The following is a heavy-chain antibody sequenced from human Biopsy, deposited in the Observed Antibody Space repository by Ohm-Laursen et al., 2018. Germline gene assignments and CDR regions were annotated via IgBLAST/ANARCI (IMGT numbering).Heavy chain of an antibody. J-gene: IGHJ6*02. D-gene: IGHD2/OR15-2a*01. CDR1: GGSISSYY. Sequence: PPGTLSLTCSVSGGSISSYYWNWIRQPPGKGLEWIGYIYYSGTTDYSPSLKSRVTISVDTSKNQFSLRLNSVTAADTAVYYCARATNSTGWPYYYFYGMDVWGQGTTVTVSS. CDR3: ARATNSTGWPYYYFYGMDV. V-gene: IGHV4-59*01. CDR2: IYYSGTT.